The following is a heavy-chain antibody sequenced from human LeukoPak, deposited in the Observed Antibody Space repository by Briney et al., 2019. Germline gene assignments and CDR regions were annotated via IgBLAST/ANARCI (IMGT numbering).Heavy chain of an antibody. CDR3: ARDYKYAFDN. Sequence: SGGSLRLSCAASGFTFSDYSMNWVRQAPGKGLEWISYIGNDSGNTNYADSVKGRFTISGDKAKNSLYLQMNSLRVEDTAVYYCARDYKYAFDNWGQGTLVTVSS. CDR2: IGNDSGNT. J-gene: IGHJ4*02. D-gene: IGHD5-24*01. CDR1: GFTFSDYS. V-gene: IGHV3-48*01.